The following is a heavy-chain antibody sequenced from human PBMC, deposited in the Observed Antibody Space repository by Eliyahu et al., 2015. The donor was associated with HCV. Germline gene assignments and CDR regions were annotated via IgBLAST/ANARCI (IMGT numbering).Heavy chain of an antibody. D-gene: IGHD1-1*01. Sequence: EVQMVGSGGGLVQAGGSLXXSCETSGFTFXSFWMAWVRQSPGRGLEWVXNIRQXSGEYHHVASVRGRFTISRDNDRKSLDLQMNSLKVDDTAIYYCVRVARGYPDFWGQGILVTVSS. CDR1: GFTFXSFW. J-gene: IGHJ4*02. CDR2: IRQXSGEY. CDR3: VRVARGYPDF. V-gene: IGHV3-7*01.